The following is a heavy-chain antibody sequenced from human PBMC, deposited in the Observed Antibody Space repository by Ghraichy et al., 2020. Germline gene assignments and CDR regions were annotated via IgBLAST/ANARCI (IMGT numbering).Heavy chain of an antibody. J-gene: IGHJ3*02. V-gene: IGHV3-13*01. D-gene: IGHD6-13*01. CDR3: ARVSWSWEQQLVLGAFDI. CDR2: IGSAGDT. Sequence: GGSLRLSCAASGFTFSSYDMHWVRQATGKGLEWVSAIGSAGDTHYPGSVKGRFTISRENAKNSLYLQMNSLRAGDTAVYYCARVSWSWEQQLVLGAFDIWGQGTTVTVSS. CDR1: GFTFSSYD.